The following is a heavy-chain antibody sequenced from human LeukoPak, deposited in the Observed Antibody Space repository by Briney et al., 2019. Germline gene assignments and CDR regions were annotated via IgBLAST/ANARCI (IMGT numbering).Heavy chain of an antibody. J-gene: IGHJ4*02. CDR3: ARGRGDYVWGSYRSVYYFDY. CDR2: INHSGST. V-gene: IGHV4-34*01. CDR1: GGSFSGYY. D-gene: IGHD3-16*02. Sequence: PSETLSLTCAVYGGSFSGYYWSWIRQPPGKGLEWTGEINHSGSTNYNPSLKSRVTISVDTSKNQFSLKLSSVTAADTAVYYCARGRGDYVWGSYRSVYYFDYWGQGTLVTVSS.